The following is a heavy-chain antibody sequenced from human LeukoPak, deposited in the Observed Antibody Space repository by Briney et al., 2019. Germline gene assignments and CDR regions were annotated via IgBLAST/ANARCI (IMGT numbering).Heavy chain of an antibody. Sequence: GESLKISCKGFGYNFSNYWIGWVRQMPGKGLEWMGIIHPGDSSTRYSPSLQGQVTILSDKSINTAHLQWSSLKASDTAMYYCARRQCSGGSCYYFDSWGQGTLVTVSS. CDR3: ARRQCSGGSCYYFDS. CDR2: IHPGDSST. V-gene: IGHV5-51*03. D-gene: IGHD2-15*01. CDR1: GYNFSNYW. J-gene: IGHJ4*02.